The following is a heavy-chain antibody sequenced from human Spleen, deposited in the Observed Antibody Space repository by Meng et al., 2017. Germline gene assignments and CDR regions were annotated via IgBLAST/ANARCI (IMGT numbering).Heavy chain of an antibody. Sequence: ASVKVSCKASGYTFTSYGIHWVRQAPGQGLEWMGWISPYSGNTNYAQKLQGRVTMTTDTSTSTAYMELRSLRSDDTTVYYCARGIVQCLVHHNWFDPWGQGTLVTVSS. CDR3: ARGIVQCLVHHNWFDP. D-gene: IGHD6-19*01. V-gene: IGHV1-18*01. CDR2: ISPYSGNT. CDR1: GYTFTSYG. J-gene: IGHJ5*02.